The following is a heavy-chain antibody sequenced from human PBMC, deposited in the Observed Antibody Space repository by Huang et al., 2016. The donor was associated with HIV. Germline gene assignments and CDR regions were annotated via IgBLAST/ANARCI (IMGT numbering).Heavy chain of an antibody. CDR1: EYTLPELS. J-gene: IGHJ4*02. CDR3: ATGFDVFFDF. CDR2: FDPEIGET. Sequence: QVQLVQSRAEVKKPGASVKVSCKVSEYTLPELSIHWVRQPPGKGLEWMGGFDPEIGETIDEQKFQGRVTMTEDTSTETAFMELSGLRPEDTAVYYCATGFDVFFDFWGQGTLVTVSS. D-gene: IGHD3-9*01. V-gene: IGHV1-24*01.